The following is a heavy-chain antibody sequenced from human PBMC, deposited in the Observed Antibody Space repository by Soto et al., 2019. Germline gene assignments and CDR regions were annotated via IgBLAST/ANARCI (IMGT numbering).Heavy chain of an antibody. CDR1: GGSMTGYY. J-gene: IGHJ6*02. CDR2: IYRSGDT. D-gene: IGHD6-13*01. V-gene: IGHV4-4*07. Sequence: QVRLQESGPGLVKAWETLSLTCSVSGGSMTGYYWSWIRQPAGKGLEWIGRIYRSGDTNYNPSLKSRVTMSVDTSKNKFSLKVSSVTAADTAVYFCARGAAAGVDYGMAVWGQGTTVTVSS. CDR3: ARGAAAGVDYGMAV.